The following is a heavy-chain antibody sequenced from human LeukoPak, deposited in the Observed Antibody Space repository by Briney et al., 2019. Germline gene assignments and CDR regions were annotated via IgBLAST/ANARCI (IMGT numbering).Heavy chain of an antibody. CDR3: EMAGTLYYYYMDV. CDR2: ISPNSGGT. D-gene: IGHD6-19*01. Sequence: ASVKVSCNASGYTFTGYYIHWVRQSPGQGLEWMRWISPNSGGTNYAQKFQGRVTMTRDTSISTAYMELSRLRSDDTAVYYCEMAGTLYYYYMDVWGKGTTVTVSS. V-gene: IGHV1-2*02. CDR1: GYTFTGYY. J-gene: IGHJ6*03.